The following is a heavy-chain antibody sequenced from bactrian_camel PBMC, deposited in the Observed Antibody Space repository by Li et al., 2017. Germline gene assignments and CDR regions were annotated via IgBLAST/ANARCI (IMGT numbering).Heavy chain of an antibody. CDR2: IDTDGST. V-gene: IGHV3S26*01. D-gene: IGHD3*01. CDR3: SNMGDSIRDFRY. Sequence: HVQLVESGGGLVQPGGSLRLSCAGSGYTYISYRMGWFRQAPGKVREGVAAIDTDGSTSYADSVKGRFIISKDNAQNTLYLQLNSLKTEDTAMYYCSNMGDSIRDFRYWGQGTQVTVS. CDR1: GYTYISYR. J-gene: IGHJ6*01.